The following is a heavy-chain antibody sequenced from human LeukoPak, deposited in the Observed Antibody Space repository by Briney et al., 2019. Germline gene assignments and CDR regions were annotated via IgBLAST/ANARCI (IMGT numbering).Heavy chain of an antibody. CDR3: ARDSGTTVKNYYYYYYMDV. J-gene: IGHJ6*03. CDR2: MNPNSGNT. V-gene: IGHV1-8*01. D-gene: IGHD4-17*01. CDR1: GYTFTSYD. Sequence: ASVKVSCKASGYTFTSYDINWVRQATGQGLEWMGWMNPNSGNTGYAQKFQGRVTMTRNTSISTAYMELSSLRSEDTAVYYCARDSGTTVKNYYYYYYMDVWGKGTTVTVSS.